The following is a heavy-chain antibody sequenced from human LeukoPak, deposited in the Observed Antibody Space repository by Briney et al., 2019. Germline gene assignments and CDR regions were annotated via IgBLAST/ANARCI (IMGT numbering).Heavy chain of an antibody. CDR1: GDSISTSNSY. J-gene: IGHJ4*02. CDR2: IYYSGNT. CDR3: ASSWPATSDY. V-gene: IGHV4-39*01. Sequence: SETLSLTCTVSGDSISTSNSYWGWIRQPPGKGLEWIGSIYYSGNTYYNASLKSRVTISVDTSKNQFSLKFTSVTAADTAVYYCASSWPATSDYWGQGTLVTVSS.